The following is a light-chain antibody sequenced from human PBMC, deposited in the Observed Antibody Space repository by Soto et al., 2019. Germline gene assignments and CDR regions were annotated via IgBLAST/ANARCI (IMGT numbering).Light chain of an antibody. CDR2: GNS. Sequence: QAVVTQPPSVSRAPGQRVTISCTGSSSNIGAGYDVHWYQQLPGTATKLLIYGNSNRPSGVPDRFSGSKSGTSASLAITGLQAEDEADYYCQSYDSSLSGYVVFGGGTKLTVL. CDR3: QSYDSSLSGYVV. V-gene: IGLV1-40*01. J-gene: IGLJ2*01. CDR1: SSNIGAGYD.